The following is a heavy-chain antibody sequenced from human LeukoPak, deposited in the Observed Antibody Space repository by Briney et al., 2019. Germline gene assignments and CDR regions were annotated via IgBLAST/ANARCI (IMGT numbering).Heavy chain of an antibody. CDR3: TRMNYVSSGWGAPFDY. D-gene: IGHD1-7*01. Sequence: GRSLRLSCAAWGFTFTNYAMSWVRQAPAKGLEWVSYIRTSGTHTDYTGSVKGRFTISRNNDKNSLYLQMNSLRAEDTAVYYCTRMNYVSSGWGAPFDYGGQGTLVTVYS. CDR1: GFTFTNYA. CDR2: IRTSGTHT. J-gene: IGHJ4*02. V-gene: IGHV3-11*06.